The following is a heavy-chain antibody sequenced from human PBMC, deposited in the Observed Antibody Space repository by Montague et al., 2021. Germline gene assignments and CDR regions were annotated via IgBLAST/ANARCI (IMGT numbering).Heavy chain of an antibody. CDR2: TCLRGTT. CDR3: AIDASVSYVGCFDP. V-gene: IGHV4-31*01. CDR1: GGSVSTGGYS. D-gene: IGHD3-10*02. J-gene: IGHJ5*02. Sequence: TLSLTCSVSGGSVSTGGYSWSWIRQRPGQGLEWLGYTCLRGTTYYNPSLSRPLSISLDTSRNHLSLQLTSVTAADTAIYYCAIDASVSYVGCFDPWGQGALVTVSS.